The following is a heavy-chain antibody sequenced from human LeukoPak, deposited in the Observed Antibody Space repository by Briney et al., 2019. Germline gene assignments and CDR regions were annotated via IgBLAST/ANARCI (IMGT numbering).Heavy chain of an antibody. Sequence: GESLKISCRASGFSFTSYWIDWVRQTPGKGLEWMGFIYPGDSDTRYNPSFQGQVTISADKSISTAYLQWNSLKASDTAMYYCARGYGSGSYPPPFDYWGQGTLVTVSS. CDR3: ARGYGSGSYPPPFDY. V-gene: IGHV5-51*01. J-gene: IGHJ4*02. CDR2: IYPGDSDT. CDR1: GFSFTSYW. D-gene: IGHD3-10*01.